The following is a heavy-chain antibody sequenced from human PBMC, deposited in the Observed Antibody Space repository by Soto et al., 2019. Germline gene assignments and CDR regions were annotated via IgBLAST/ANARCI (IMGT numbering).Heavy chain of an antibody. J-gene: IGHJ5*02. Sequence: GGSLRLSCAASGFTFSSYWMHWVRQAPGKGLVWVSRINSDGSSTSYADSVKGRFTISRDNAKNTLYLQMNSLRAEDTAVYYCARDRGYCSSTSCYFWFDPWGQGTLVTSPQ. CDR1: GFTFSSYW. CDR3: ARDRGYCSSTSCYFWFDP. D-gene: IGHD2-2*01. CDR2: INSDGSST. V-gene: IGHV3-74*01.